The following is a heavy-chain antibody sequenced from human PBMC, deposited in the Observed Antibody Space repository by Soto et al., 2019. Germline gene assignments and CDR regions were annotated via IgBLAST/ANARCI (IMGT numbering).Heavy chain of an antibody. Sequence: GGSLRLSCAASGFTFSSYSMNWVRQAPGKGLEWVSSISSSSSYIYYADSVKGRFTISRDNAKNSLYLQMNSLRAEDTAVYYCAKEMHYDSSGTLGYGGQGTLDAVSS. CDR1: GFTFSSYS. J-gene: IGHJ4*01. V-gene: IGHV3-21*04. CDR2: ISSSSSYI. D-gene: IGHD3-22*01. CDR3: AKEMHYDSSGTLGY.